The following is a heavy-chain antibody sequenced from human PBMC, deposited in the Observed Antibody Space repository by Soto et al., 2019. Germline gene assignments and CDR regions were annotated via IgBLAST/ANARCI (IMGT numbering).Heavy chain of an antibody. CDR3: ARDPSIAAAGGPLKWELKPLYNMDV. CDR1: GGCISSSSHY. Sequence: SQTLSLTCIVSGGCISSSSHYWGWSRQPPGKGLEWMGSVYHSGNTHNNPSLKSRATVSVDLSKNQFSLKLTSVTAEDTAVYYCARDPSIAAAGGPLKWELKPLYNMDVWGQGTTV. CDR2: VYHSGNT. D-gene: IGHD6-13*01. J-gene: IGHJ6*02. V-gene: IGHV4-39*02.